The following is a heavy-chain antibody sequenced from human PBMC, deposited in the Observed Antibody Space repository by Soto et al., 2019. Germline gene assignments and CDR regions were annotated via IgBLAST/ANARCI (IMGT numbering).Heavy chain of an antibody. J-gene: IGHJ3*02. CDR1: GFTFNIYA. D-gene: IGHD3-10*01. V-gene: IGHV3-23*01. CDR3: AKDRGPRPDAFDI. CDR2: ISGSGGVK. Sequence: GGSLRLSCAASGFTFNIYAVNWVRQAPGRGLEWVSGISGSGGVKYYGDSVKGRFAISRDNSKNTLYLQMNSLRAEDTAIYYCAKDRGPRPDAFDIWGQGTLVTVSS.